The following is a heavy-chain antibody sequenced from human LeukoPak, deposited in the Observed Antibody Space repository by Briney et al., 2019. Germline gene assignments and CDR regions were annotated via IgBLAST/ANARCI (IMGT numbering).Heavy chain of an antibody. J-gene: IGHJ5*02. CDR2: ITSRSDI. D-gene: IGHD1-14*01. CDR3: ARDPAPEDT. V-gene: IGHV3-21*01. Sequence: GGSLRLSCAASGFTFSTYTMNWVRQAPGKGLEWVSSITSRSDIYYADSVRGRFTISRDNAKNSLYLQMNSLRAEDTAVYYCARDPAPEDTWAQGTLVTVSS. CDR1: GFTFSTYT.